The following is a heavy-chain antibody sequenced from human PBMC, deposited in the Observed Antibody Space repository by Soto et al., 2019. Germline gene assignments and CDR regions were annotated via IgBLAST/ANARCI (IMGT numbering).Heavy chain of an antibody. Sequence: GASVKASCRASGYTFTSYGITWGRQAPEQGLEGMGWISAYNGNTNHEQKLQGRVTLTTDTSTSTAYMELRSLRSDDTAVYYCASCGDHGDFLLDPWGQGTLVTVSS. V-gene: IGHV1-18*04. CDR2: ISAYNGNT. J-gene: IGHJ5*02. CDR3: ASCGDHGDFLLDP. CDR1: GYTFTSYG. D-gene: IGHD4-17*01.